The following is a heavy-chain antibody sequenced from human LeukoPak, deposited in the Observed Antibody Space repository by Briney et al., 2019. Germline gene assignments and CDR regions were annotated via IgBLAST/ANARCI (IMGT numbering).Heavy chain of an antibody. CDR1: GLNFNGYA. V-gene: IGHV3-23*01. D-gene: IGHD6-19*01. J-gene: IGHJ4*02. CDR2: TGGSDDNT. Sequence: GGSLRLSCEGSGLNFNGYAISWVRQAPGKGLEWVAVTGGSDDNTHYADSVKGRFTISRDNSANRLFLQMHSLRPDDSARYDCTRDLMTGFSSGWYFAYWGQGTLVTVSS. CDR3: TRDLMTGFSSGWYFAY.